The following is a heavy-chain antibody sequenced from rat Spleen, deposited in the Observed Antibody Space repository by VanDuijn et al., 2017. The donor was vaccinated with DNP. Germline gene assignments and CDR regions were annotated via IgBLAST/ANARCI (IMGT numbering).Heavy chain of an antibody. J-gene: IGHJ2*01. D-gene: IGHD1-11*01. CDR1: GFNFNDYW. V-gene: IGHV4-2*01. CDR2: INKDSSTI. CDR3: AKGPNYGGRSDYFDY. Sequence: EVKLVESGGGLVQPGSSLKLSCAASGFNFNDYWMGWVRQAPGKGLEWIGQINKDSSTINYNPSLKEKITISRDNAQNTLYLQMSKLGSEETAIYYCAKGPNYGGRSDYFDYWGQGVMVTVSS.